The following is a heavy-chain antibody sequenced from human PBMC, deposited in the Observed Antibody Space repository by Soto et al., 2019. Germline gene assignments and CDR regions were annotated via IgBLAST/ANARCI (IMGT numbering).Heavy chain of an antibody. CDR1: GGSLSGYY. J-gene: IGHJ4*02. CDR2: VNPGGIT. V-gene: IGHV4-34*01. CDR3: DY. Sequence: SAPLSLTCAVYGGSLSGYYWTWIRQPPGKGLEWIGEVNPGGITNYSPSVKSRLKISLDTSKKEVSLEMTSVTAADTAVYYTDYWGPGTLVTVPQ.